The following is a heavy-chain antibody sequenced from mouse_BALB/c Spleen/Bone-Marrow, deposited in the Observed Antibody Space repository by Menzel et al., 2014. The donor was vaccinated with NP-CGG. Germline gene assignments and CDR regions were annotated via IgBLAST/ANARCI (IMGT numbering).Heavy chain of an antibody. J-gene: IGHJ4*01. CDR2: ISYDGSN. D-gene: IGHD1-1*01. V-gene: IGHV3-6*02. CDR3: AREGSRRSSYYAMDY. CDR1: GYSITSGYY. Sequence: DVQLQESGPGLVKPSQSLSLTCSVTGYSITSGYYWNWIRQFPGDKLEWMAYISYDGSNNYNPSLKSRISITRDTSKNQFFLKLNSVTTEDTAIYYCAREGSRRSSYYAMDYWGQGTSVTVSS.